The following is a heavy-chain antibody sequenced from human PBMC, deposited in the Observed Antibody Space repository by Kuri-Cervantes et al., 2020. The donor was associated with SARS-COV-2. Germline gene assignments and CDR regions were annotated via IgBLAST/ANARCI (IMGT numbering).Heavy chain of an antibody. J-gene: IGHJ1*01. CDR3: ARPPYGGNSCEYFQH. Sequence: GESLKIPCSASGFTFSSYAMHWVRQAPGKGLEYVSAISSNGGSTYYADSVKGRFTISRDNSKNTLYLQMSSLRAEDTAVYYCARPPYGGNSCEYFQHWGQAILTVSS. CDR2: ISSNGGST. D-gene: IGHD4-23*01. V-gene: IGHV3-64D*06. CDR1: GFTFSSYA.